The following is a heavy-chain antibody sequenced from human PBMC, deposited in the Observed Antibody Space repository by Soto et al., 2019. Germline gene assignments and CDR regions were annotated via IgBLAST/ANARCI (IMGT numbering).Heavy chain of an antibody. CDR3: ARATGYVTYFDS. Sequence: QVQLQESGPGLVKSSGTLSLACAVSSGSIRSSNWWTWVRQPPGKGLEWIGEIYPSGSTNYSPSLKSRVTISVDKSKDQFSLKLNSVTAADTAVYNWARATGYVTYFDSWGQGTLVTVSS. CDR1: SGSIRSSNW. D-gene: IGHD5-12*01. CDR2: IYPSGST. J-gene: IGHJ4*01. V-gene: IGHV4-4*02.